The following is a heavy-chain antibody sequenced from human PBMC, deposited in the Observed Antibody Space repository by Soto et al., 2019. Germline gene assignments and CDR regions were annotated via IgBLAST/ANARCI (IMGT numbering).Heavy chain of an antibody. D-gene: IGHD3-9*01. CDR1: GGSISSFY. CDR3: ARVRFVRYFDWSLDY. J-gene: IGHJ4*02. Sequence: PSETLSLTCTVSGGSISSFYRSWIRQPPGKGLEWIGHIYYSGSTTYNPSLKSRVTISVDTSKNQFSLKLSSVTAADTAVYYCARVRFVRYFDWSLDYWGQGILVTVS. V-gene: IGHV4-59*01. CDR2: IYYSGST.